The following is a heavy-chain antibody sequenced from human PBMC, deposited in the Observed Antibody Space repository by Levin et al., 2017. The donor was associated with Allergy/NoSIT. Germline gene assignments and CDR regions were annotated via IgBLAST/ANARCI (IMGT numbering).Heavy chain of an antibody. CDR3: AKGAGVQLPFDY. Sequence: GGSLRLSCAASGFNFDDHAMHWVRQAPGKGLEWVSGISWNSGIIGYADSVKGRFTISRDNAKNSLYLQMNSLRAEDTALYYCAKGAGVQLPFDYWGQGTLVTVSS. J-gene: IGHJ4*02. CDR1: GFNFDDHA. V-gene: IGHV3-9*01. D-gene: IGHD1-1*01. CDR2: ISWNSGII.